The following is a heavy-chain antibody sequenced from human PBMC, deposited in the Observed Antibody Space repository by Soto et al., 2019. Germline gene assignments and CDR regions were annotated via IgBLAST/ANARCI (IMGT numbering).Heavy chain of an antibody. Sequence: SETLSLTCAVYGGSFSGYSWSWIRQPPGKALQWIGFIYQSGVTSYNPSLASRVSISLDRSNNQCSLKLKSVTAADTAVYFCAGMPYTSGLRFDPWGPGTLVTVSS. V-gene: IGHV4-30-2*01. CDR1: GGSFSGYS. D-gene: IGHD6-19*01. J-gene: IGHJ5*02. CDR2: IYQSGVT. CDR3: AGMPYTSGLRFDP.